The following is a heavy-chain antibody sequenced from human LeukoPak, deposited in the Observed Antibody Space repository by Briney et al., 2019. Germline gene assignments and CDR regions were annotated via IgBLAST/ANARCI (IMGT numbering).Heavy chain of an antibody. CDR3: ASTVVPAATVGDYYYYYGMDV. J-gene: IGHJ6*04. CDR2: IIPIVGTA. V-gene: IGHV1-69*13. CDR1: GGTFSSYA. D-gene: IGHD2-2*01. Sequence: SVKVTCKASGGTFSSYAISWVRQAPGQGLEWMGGIIPIVGTANYAQKFQGRVTITADESTSTAYMELSSLRSEDTAVYYCASTVVPAATVGDYYYYYGMDVWGKGTTVTVSS.